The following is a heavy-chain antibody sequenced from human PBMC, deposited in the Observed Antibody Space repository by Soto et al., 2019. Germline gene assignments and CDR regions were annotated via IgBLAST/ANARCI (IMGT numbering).Heavy chain of an antibody. CDR1: GFTFSSYA. CDR2: ISGSGGST. V-gene: IGHV3-23*01. CDR3: AKVGCSSTSCFLHRFDY. J-gene: IGHJ4*02. D-gene: IGHD2-2*01. Sequence: GGSLRLSCAASGFTFSSYAMSWVRQAPGKGLEWVSAISGSGGSTYYADSVKGRFTISRDNSKNTLYLQMNSLRAEDTAVYYCAKVGCSSTSCFLHRFDYWGQGTLVTVSS.